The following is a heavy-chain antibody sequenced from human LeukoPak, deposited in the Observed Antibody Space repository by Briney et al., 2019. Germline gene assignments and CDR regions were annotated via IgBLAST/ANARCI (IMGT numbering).Heavy chain of an antibody. D-gene: IGHD6-6*01. V-gene: IGHV3-23*01. CDR2: ISASGSHT. Sequence: GGSLRLSCAASGFTFSSYAMSWVRQAPGKGLEWVSLISASGSHTYYADSVKGRFTISRDNSKNTLYLQMNSLRAEDTAVYYCARPRGELVGFFDYWGQGTLVTVSS. CDR3: ARPRGELVGFFDY. CDR1: GFTFSSYA. J-gene: IGHJ4*02.